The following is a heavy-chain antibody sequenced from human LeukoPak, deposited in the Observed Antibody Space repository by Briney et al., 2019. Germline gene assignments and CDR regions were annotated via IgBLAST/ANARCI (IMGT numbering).Heavy chain of an antibody. V-gene: IGHV1-8*01. CDR2: MNPNSGNT. D-gene: IGHD6-13*01. CDR1: GYTFTSYD. J-gene: IGHJ4*02. Sequence: ASVKVSCKASGYTFTSYDINWVRQATGQGLEWMGWMNPNSGNTGFAQKFQGRVTMTRSTSISTAYMELSSLRSEDTAVYYCARVPTYPMIAATGTGGGDYWGQGTLVTVSS. CDR3: ARVPTYPMIAATGTGGGDY.